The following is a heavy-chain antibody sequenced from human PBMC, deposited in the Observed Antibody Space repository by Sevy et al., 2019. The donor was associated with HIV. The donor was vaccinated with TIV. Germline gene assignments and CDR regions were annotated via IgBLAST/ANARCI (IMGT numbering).Heavy chain of an antibody. Sequence: SETLSLTCTVSGGSVSSGSYYWSWIRQPPGKGLEWIGYIYYSWSTNYHPSLKSRVTISVDTSKNQFSLKLSSVTAADTAVYYCARGITIFGVVIGYYFDYWGQGTLVTVSS. CDR3: ARGITIFGVVIGYYFDY. D-gene: IGHD3-3*01. J-gene: IGHJ4*02. CDR1: GGSVSSGSYY. V-gene: IGHV4-61*01. CDR2: IYYSWST.